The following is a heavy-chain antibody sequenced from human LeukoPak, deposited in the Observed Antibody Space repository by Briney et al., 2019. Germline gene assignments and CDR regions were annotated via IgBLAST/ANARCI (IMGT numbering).Heavy chain of an antibody. CDR2: FYYSGST. J-gene: IGHJ3*02. Sequence: SETLSLTCTVSGGSISSYYWSWFRQPPGKGLEWIGSFYYSGSTYYNPSLKSRVTISLDTSKKQFSLKLSSVTAADTAVYSCAYGSGTYGAFDIWGQGTMVTVSS. V-gene: IGHV4-59*05. CDR1: GGSISSYY. D-gene: IGHD3-10*01. CDR3: AYGSGTYGAFDI.